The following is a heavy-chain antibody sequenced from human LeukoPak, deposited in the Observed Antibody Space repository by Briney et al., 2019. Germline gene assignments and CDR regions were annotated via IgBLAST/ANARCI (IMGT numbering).Heavy chain of an antibody. CDR3: ARDRLRGYSYGYDAFDI. CDR1: GYTFTGYY. Sequence: ASVKVSCKASGYTFTGYYMHWVRQAPGPGLAWMGWINPNSGGTNYAQKFQGRVTMTRDTSISTAYMELSRLRSDATAVYYCARDRLRGYSYGYDAFDIWGQGTMVTVSS. J-gene: IGHJ3*02. CDR2: INPNSGGT. V-gene: IGHV1-2*02. D-gene: IGHD5-18*01.